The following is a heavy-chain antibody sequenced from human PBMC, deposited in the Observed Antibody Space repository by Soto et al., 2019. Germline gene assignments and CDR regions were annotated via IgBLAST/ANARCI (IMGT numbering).Heavy chain of an antibody. CDR1: GFTFSSYG. CDR3: AKDRGGHIVVVTATPFNP. V-gene: IGHV3-30*18. CDR2: ISYDGSTQ. D-gene: IGHD2-21*02. Sequence: VQLVESGGGVVQPGRSLRLSCAASGFTFSSYGMHWVLQAPGKGLECVAVISYDGSTQYYADSVKGRFTISRDNSKNPLYLQMNSLRAEDTAGDYCAKDRGGHIVVVTATPFNPWGQGTLVTVSS. J-gene: IGHJ5*02.